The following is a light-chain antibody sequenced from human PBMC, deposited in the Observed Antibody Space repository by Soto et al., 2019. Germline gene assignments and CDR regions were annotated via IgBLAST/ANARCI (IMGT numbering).Light chain of an antibody. CDR2: RNN. J-gene: IGLJ2*01. CDR1: SSNIGAGHD. V-gene: IGLV1-40*01. Sequence: QSVVTQPPSVSGAPGQRVSISCTGSSSNIGAGHDVHWYQQFPGTAPKLLIYRNNNRPSGVPDRFSGSKSGTSASLAITGLQAQDEADYYCQSYDSSLSVVFGGGTKVTVL. CDR3: QSYDSSLSVV.